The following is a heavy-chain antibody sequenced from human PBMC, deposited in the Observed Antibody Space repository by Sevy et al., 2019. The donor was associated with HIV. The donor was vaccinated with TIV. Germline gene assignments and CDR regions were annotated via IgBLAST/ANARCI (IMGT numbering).Heavy chain of an antibody. CDR3: AKEVRYYDFWSGYLTDNWFDP. Sequence: GGSLRLSCAASGFTFSSYGMHWVRQAPGKGLEWVAFIRYDGSNKYYADSVKGRLTISRDNSKNTLYLKMNSLRAEDTDVYYCAKEVRYYDFWSGYLTDNWFDPWGQRTLVTVST. CDR2: IRYDGSNK. CDR1: GFTFSSYG. J-gene: IGHJ5*02. V-gene: IGHV3-30*02. D-gene: IGHD3-3*01.